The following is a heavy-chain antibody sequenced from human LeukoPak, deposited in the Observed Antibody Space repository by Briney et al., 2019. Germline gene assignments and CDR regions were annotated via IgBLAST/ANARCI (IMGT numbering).Heavy chain of an antibody. CDR1: GFTVSSNY. J-gene: IGHJ4*02. D-gene: IGHD3-10*01. V-gene: IGHV3-66*01. CDR2: IYSGDST. CDR3: ARGRFGDDTFDY. Sequence: GGSLRLSCAASGFTVSSNYMNWVRQAPEKGLEWVSVIYSGDSTNYADSVKGRFTISRDNSKNTLYLQMNSLRVEDTAVYYCARGRFGDDTFDYWGQGTLVTVSS.